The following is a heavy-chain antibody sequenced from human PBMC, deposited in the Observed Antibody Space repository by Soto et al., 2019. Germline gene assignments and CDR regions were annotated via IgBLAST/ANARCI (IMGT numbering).Heavy chain of an antibody. J-gene: IGHJ6*02. V-gene: IGHV1-69*01. CDR1: GVTFSSYA. CDR3: ATSRAIAARPLSYYYYYGMDV. CDR2: ITPIFGTA. D-gene: IGHD6-6*01. Sequence: QVQLVQSGAEVKKPGSSVKVSCKASGVTFSSYAISWVRQAPGQGLEWMGGITPIFGTANYAQKFQGRVTITADESTSTAYMELSSLRSEDTAVYYCATSRAIAARPLSYYYYYGMDVWGQGTTVTVSS.